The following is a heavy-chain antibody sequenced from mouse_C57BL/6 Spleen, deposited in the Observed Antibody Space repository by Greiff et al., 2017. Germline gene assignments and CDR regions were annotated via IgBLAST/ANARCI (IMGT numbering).Heavy chain of an antibody. CDR2: INPSNGGT. J-gene: IGHJ1*03. D-gene: IGHD1-1*01. CDR3: ARESYYGSSYYWYFEV. Sequence: QVQLQQPGTELVKPGASVKLSCKASGYTFTSYWMHWVKQRPGQGLEWIGNINPSNGGTNYNEKFKSKATLTVDKSSSTAYMQLSSLTSEDSAVYYCARESYYGSSYYWYFEVWGTGTTVTVSS. CDR1: GYTFTSYW. V-gene: IGHV1-53*01.